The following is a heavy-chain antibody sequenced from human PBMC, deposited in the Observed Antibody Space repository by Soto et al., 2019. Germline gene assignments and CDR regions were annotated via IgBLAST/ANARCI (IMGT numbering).Heavy chain of an antibody. CDR2: ISAYNGNT. J-gene: IGHJ3*02. CDR1: GYTFTSYG. Sequence: GASVKVSCKASGYTFTSYGISWVRQAPGQGLEWMGWISAYNGNTNYAQKLQGRVTMTTDTSTSTAYMELRSLRSDDTAVYYCVREKSIRFLEWSRDGPSAPAFDIWGQGTMVTVSS. D-gene: IGHD3-3*01. CDR3: VREKSIRFLEWSRDGPSAPAFDI. V-gene: IGHV1-18*01.